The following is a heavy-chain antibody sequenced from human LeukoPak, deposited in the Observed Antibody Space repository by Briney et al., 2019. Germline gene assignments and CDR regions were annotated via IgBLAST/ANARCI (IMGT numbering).Heavy chain of an antibody. V-gene: IGHV3-15*01. D-gene: IGHD7-27*01. CDR3: TTDLLGMGYDY. CDR2: IKSKTDDGTT. J-gene: IGHJ4*02. Sequence: GGSLRLSCAASGFTFSNAWMSWVRQAPGKGLEWVGRIKSKTDDGTTDYAAPVKGRFTISRDDSKNTLYLQMNSLKTEDTAVYYCTTDLLGMGYDYWGQGTLVTVSS. CDR1: GFTFSNAW.